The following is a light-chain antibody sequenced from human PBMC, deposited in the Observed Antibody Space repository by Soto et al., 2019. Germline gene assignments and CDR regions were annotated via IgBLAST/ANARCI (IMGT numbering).Light chain of an antibody. CDR3: AAWDDSLNAL. CDR1: FSNIGDNA. Sequence: SVVTQPHSLSATPGQMVNTFCSGSFSNIGDNAVNWYQQLPGAAPKLLIYLNDQRPSGVPDRFSGSKSGTSAFLAISGLQSEDEADYYCAAWDDSLNALFGTGTKAPS. CDR2: LND. V-gene: IGLV1-44*01. J-gene: IGLJ1*01.